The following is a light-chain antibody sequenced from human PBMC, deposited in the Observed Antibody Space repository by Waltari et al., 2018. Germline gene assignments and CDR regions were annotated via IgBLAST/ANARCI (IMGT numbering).Light chain of an antibody. V-gene: IGKV4-1*01. CDR1: QSVLYSSNNKNY. Sequence: DIVMTQSPDSLAVSLGERATINCKSRQSVLYSSNNKNYLAWYQQKPGQPPKLLIYWASTRESGVPDRFSGSGSGTDFTLTISSLQAEDVAVYYCQQYYNTPFTFGGGTKVEIK. CDR3: QQYYNTPFT. CDR2: WAS. J-gene: IGKJ4*01.